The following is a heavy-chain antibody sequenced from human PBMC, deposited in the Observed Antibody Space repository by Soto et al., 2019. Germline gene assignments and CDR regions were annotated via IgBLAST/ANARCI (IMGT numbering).Heavy chain of an antibody. CDR2: IIPIFGTA. D-gene: IGHD3-10*01. J-gene: IGHJ6*02. Sequence: ASVKVSCKASGGTFSSYAISWVRQAPGQGLEWKGGIIPIFGTANYAQKFQGRVTITADESTSTAYMELSSLRSEDTAVYYCARGVWFGELSEEYYGMDVWGQGTTVTVSS. V-gene: IGHV1-69*13. CDR1: GGTFSSYA. CDR3: ARGVWFGELSEEYYGMDV.